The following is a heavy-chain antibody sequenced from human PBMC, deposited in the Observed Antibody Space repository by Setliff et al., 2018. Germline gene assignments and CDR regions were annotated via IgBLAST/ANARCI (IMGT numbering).Heavy chain of an antibody. CDR2: IKSDGSNT. CDR3: ARGGCSATSCLDY. J-gene: IGHJ4*02. D-gene: IGHD2-2*01. CDR1: EFTFRNYY. V-gene: IGHV3-74*01. Sequence: PGGSLRLSCAASEFTFRNYYMHWVRQVPGKGLMWVSYIKSDGSNTHYADSVEGRFTISRDNAKNTLYLQMNSLRAEDTAVYYCARGGCSATSCLDYWGQGILVTVSS.